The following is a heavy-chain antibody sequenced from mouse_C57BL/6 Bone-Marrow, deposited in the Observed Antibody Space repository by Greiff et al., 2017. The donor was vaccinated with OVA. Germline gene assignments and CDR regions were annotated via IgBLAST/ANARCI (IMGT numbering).Heavy chain of an antibody. D-gene: IGHD4-1*01. J-gene: IGHJ1*03. CDR3: TRLAGNWYFDV. Sequence: EVKLVESGGGLVQPGGSMKLSCAASGFTFSDSWMDWVRQSPEKGLEWVAEISNTANNHSTYYAVSVRGTFTISRAGYKSSVYLQRNRLRAADTDMYYCTRLAGNWYFDVWGTGTTLTVSS. CDR2: ISNTANNHST. V-gene: IGHV6-6*01. CDR1: GFTFSDSW.